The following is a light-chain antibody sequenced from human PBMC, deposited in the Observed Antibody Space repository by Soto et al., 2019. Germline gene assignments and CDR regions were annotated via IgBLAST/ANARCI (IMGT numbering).Light chain of an antibody. Sequence: PSTLSVSVRDRVTITCRASQTISSWLAWYQQKPGKAPKLLIYKASTLKSGVPSRFSGSGSGTEFTLTISSLQPDDFATYYCQHYNSYSEAFGQGTKVDIK. CDR1: QTISSW. V-gene: IGKV1-5*03. CDR2: KAS. J-gene: IGKJ1*01. CDR3: QHYNSYSEA.